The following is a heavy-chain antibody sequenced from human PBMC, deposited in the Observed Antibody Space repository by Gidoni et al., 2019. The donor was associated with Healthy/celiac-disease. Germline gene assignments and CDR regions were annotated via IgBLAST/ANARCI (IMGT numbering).Heavy chain of an antibody. CDR3: ARRSQELAYCGGDCSSWYMDV. CDR2: ISSSSSTI. J-gene: IGHJ6*03. CDR1: GFTFSSYS. V-gene: IGHV3-48*02. Sequence: EVQLVESGGGLVQPGGSLRLSCAASGFTFSSYSMKWVRQAPGKGLEWVSYISSSSSTIYYADSVKGRFTISRDNAKNSLYLQMNSLRDEDTAVYYCARRSQELAYCGGDCSSWYMDVWGKGTTVTVSS. D-gene: IGHD2-21*02.